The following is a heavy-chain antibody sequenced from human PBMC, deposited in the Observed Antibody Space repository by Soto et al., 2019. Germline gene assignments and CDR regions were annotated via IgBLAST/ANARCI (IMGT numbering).Heavy chain of an antibody. V-gene: IGHV1-69*04. Sequence: SVKVSCKASGGTFSSYTISWVRQAPGQGLEWLGRIIPILGIANYAQKFQGRVTITADKSTSTAYMELSSLRSEDTAVYYCARDLVITFGGVIPPENWFDPWGQGTLVTVSS. D-gene: IGHD3-16*02. J-gene: IGHJ5*02. CDR1: GGTFSSYT. CDR3: ARDLVITFGGVIPPENWFDP. CDR2: IIPILGIA.